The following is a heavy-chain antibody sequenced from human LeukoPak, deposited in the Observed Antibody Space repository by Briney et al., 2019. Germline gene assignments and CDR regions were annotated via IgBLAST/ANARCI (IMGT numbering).Heavy chain of an antibody. CDR1: GGSFSGYY. J-gene: IGHJ4*02. CDR3: ARGGKGRPRGLDY. CDR2: INRSGST. V-gene: IGHV4-34*01. D-gene: IGHD3-10*01. Sequence: SETLSLTCAVYGGSFSGYYWSWIRHPPGKGLEWIGEINRSGSTNYNPSLKSRVTISVDTSKNQFSLKLSSVTAADTAVYYCARGGKGRPRGLDYWGQGTLVTVSS.